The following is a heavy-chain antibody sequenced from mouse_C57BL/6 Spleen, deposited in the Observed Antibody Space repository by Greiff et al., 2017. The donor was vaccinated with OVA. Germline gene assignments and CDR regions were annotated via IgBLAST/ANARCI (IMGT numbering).Heavy chain of an antibody. D-gene: IGHD1-1*01. V-gene: IGHV5-4*01. J-gene: IGHJ4*01. CDR3: AREDYYGSSYERAMDY. Sequence: EVKLMESGGGLVKPGGSLKLSCAASGFTFSSYAMSWVRQTPEKRLEWVATISDGGSYTYYPDNVKGRFTISRDNAKNNLYLQMSHLKSEDTAMDYCAREDYYGSSYERAMDYWGQGTSVTVSS. CDR1: GFTFSSYA. CDR2: ISDGGSYT.